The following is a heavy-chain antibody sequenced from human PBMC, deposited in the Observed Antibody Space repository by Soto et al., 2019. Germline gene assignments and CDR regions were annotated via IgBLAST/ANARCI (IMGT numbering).Heavy chain of an antibody. CDR1: GYTFTNYY. J-gene: IGHJ4*02. CDR3: ARGGRIAAAGVDY. CDR2: INPSGGST. D-gene: IGHD6-13*01. Sequence: ASVKVSCKASGYTFTNYYVHWVRQAPAQGLEWMGMINPSGGSTNYAQKFQGRVTMTRDTSTSTVYMELSSLRSEDTAVYYCARGGRIAAAGVDYWGQGTLVTSPQ. V-gene: IGHV1-46*03.